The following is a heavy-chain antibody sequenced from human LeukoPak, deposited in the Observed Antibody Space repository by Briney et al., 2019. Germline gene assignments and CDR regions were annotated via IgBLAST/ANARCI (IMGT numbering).Heavy chain of an antibody. D-gene: IGHD1-26*01. CDR2: INPNSGGT. Sequence: ASVKVSCKASGYTFTGYYMHWVRQPPGQGLEWMGWINPNSGGTNYAQKFQGRVTMTRDTSISTAYMELSRLRSDDTAVYYCARGGSGGYFFGFDYWGQGSLVTVSS. V-gene: IGHV1-2*02. CDR1: GYTFTGYY. CDR3: ARGGSGGYFFGFDY. J-gene: IGHJ4*02.